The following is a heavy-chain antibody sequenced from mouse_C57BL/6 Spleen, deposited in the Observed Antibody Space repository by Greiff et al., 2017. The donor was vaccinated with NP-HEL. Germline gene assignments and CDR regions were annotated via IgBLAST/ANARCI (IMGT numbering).Heavy chain of an antibody. V-gene: IGHV1-59*01. CDR1: GYTFTSYW. CDR3: ASLITTVDRYFDV. CDR2: IDPSDSYT. J-gene: IGHJ1*03. Sequence: VQLQQPGAELVRPGTSVKLSCKASGYTFTSYWMHWVKQRPGQGLEWIGVIDPSDSYTNYNQKFKGKATLTVDTSSSTAYMQLSSLTSEDSAVYYCASLITTVDRYFDVWGTGTTVTVSS. D-gene: IGHD1-1*01.